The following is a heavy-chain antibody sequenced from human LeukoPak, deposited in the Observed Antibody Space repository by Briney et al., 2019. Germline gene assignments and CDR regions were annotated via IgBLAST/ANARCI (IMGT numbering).Heavy chain of an antibody. CDR1: GFTFSSYA. CDR2: ISYDGSNK. J-gene: IGHJ4*02. Sequence: PGRSLRLSCAASGFTFSSYAMHWVRQAPGKGLEWVAVISYDGSNKYYADSVKGRFTISRDNSKNTLYLQMNSLRAEDTAVYYCARDQGVGQWLDGVGYWGQGTLVTVSS. D-gene: IGHD6-19*01. CDR3: ARDQGVGQWLDGVGY. V-gene: IGHV3-30-3*01.